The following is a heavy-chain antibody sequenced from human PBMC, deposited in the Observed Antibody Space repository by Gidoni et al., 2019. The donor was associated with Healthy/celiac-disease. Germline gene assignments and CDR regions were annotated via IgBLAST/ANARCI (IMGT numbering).Heavy chain of an antibody. J-gene: IGHJ5*02. D-gene: IGHD6-13*01. Sequence: QVQLQESGPGLVKPSETLSLTCTVSGSSISSGYYWGWIRQPPGKGLEWIGSIYHSGSTYYNPSLKSRVTISVDTSKNQFSLKLSSVTAADTAVYYCARAHTIFVPSVQQLVPWFDPWGQGTLVTVSS. CDR2: IYHSGST. V-gene: IGHV4-38-2*02. CDR1: GSSISSGYY. CDR3: ARAHTIFVPSVQQLVPWFDP.